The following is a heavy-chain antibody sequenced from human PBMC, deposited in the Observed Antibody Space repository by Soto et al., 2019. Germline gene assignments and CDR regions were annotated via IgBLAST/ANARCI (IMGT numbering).Heavy chain of an antibody. CDR3: ARELATVVTGWFDP. J-gene: IGHJ5*02. CDR2: IIPIFGTA. CDR1: GGTFSSYA. V-gene: IGHV1-69*12. Sequence: QVQLVQSGAEVKKPGSSVKVSCKASGGTFSSYAISWVRQAPGQGLEWMGGIIPIFGTANYAQKVQGRVTMTADESTSTAYMELSSLRSEDTAVYYWARELATVVTGWFDPWGQGTLVTVSS. D-gene: IGHD4-17*01.